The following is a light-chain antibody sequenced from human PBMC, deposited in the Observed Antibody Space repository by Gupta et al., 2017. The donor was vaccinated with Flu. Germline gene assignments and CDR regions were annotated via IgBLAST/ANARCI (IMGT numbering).Light chain of an antibody. CDR1: RTDIGTYNY. Sequence: SRTDIGTYNYVSWIQQRPGKAPKLMIYDVNNRPSGTSARFTGSKSGNTASLTISGLQAEDEADYYCGSYTTSSTVIFGGGTKLTVL. J-gene: IGLJ2*01. CDR2: DVN. V-gene: IGLV2-14*04. CDR3: GSYTTSSTVI.